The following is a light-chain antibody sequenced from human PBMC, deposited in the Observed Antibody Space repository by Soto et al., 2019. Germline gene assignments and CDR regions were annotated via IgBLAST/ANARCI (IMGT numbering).Light chain of an antibody. V-gene: IGKV3-15*01. CDR2: GAS. CDR3: QQYNSWLWT. J-gene: IGKJ1*01. CDR1: QSGSSSY. Sequence: EIVLTQSPGTLSLSRGEGATLSCRASQSGSSSYLVWHQQKPGQAPRLLIYGASTRATGIPARFSGSGSGTEFTLIISSLQSEDSAVYYCQQYNSWLWTFGQGTKVDIK.